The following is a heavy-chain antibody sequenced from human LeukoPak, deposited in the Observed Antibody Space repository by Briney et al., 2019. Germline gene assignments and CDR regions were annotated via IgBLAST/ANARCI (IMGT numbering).Heavy chain of an antibody. Sequence: ASVKVSCKASGGTFSSYAISWVRQAPGQGLEWMGIINPSGGSTSYAQKFQGRVTMTRDMSTSTVYMELSSLRSEDTAVYYCARDQIPIWFGESPQYYFDYWGQGTLVTVSS. CDR2: INPSGGST. CDR3: ARDQIPIWFGESPQYYFDY. D-gene: IGHD3-10*01. CDR1: GGTFSSYA. V-gene: IGHV1-46*01. J-gene: IGHJ4*02.